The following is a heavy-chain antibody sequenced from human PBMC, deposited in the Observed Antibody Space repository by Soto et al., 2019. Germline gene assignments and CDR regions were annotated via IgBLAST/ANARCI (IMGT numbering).Heavy chain of an antibody. CDR2: ISSSSSTI. V-gene: IGHV3-48*01. Sequence: GGSLRLSCAASGFTFSSYSMNWVRQAPGKGLEWVSYISSSSSTIYYADSVKGRFTISRDNAKNSLYLQMNSLRAEDTAVYYCARTTGYFQHWGQGTLVTVSS. CDR3: ARTTGYFQH. D-gene: IGHD4-17*01. J-gene: IGHJ1*01. CDR1: GFTFSSYS.